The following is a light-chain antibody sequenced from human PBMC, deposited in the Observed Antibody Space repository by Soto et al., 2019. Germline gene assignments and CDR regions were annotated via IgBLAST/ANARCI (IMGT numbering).Light chain of an antibody. Sequence: QSALTQPPSASGSLGQSVTIPCTGTSSDVGGYDHVSWYQQHPGKAPKLMIYEVTKRPAGVPDRFSGSKSGNTASLTVSGLQAEDEAEYYCSSYTSTSTRVFGTGTKVTVL. V-gene: IGLV2-8*01. J-gene: IGLJ1*01. CDR3: SSYTSTSTRV. CDR2: EVT. CDR1: SSDVGGYDH.